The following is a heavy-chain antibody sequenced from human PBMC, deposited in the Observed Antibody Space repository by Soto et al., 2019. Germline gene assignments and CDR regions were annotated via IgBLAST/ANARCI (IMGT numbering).Heavy chain of an antibody. V-gene: IGHV3-48*02. D-gene: IGHD3-22*01. CDR2: ISSSSSTI. Sequence: GGSLRLSCAASGFTFSSYSMNRVRQAPGKGLEWVSYISSSSSTIYYADSVKGRFTISRDNAKNSLYLQMNSLRDEDTAVYYCASRGYYDSSGYKYFQHWVQGTLVTVSS. J-gene: IGHJ1*01. CDR3: ASRGYYDSSGYKYFQH. CDR1: GFTFSSYS.